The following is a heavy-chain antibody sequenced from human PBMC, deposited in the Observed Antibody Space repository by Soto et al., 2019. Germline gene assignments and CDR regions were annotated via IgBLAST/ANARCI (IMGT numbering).Heavy chain of an antibody. Sequence: QVQLVQSGAEVKKPGSSVKVSCKASGGTFSSYAISWVRQAPGQGLEWMGGIIPIFGTANYAQKFQGRVTITADESTSTAYMELSSLRSEDTAVYYCASADLAYCDGDCYPPSDYWGQGTLVTVS. D-gene: IGHD2-21*02. V-gene: IGHV1-69*01. J-gene: IGHJ4*02. CDR1: GGTFSSYA. CDR2: IIPIFGTA. CDR3: ASADLAYCDGDCYPPSDY.